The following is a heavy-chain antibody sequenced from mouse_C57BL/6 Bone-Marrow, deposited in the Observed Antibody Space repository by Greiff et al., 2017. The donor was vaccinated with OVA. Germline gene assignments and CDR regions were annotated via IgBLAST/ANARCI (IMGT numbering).Heavy chain of an antibody. CDR2: IVPSDSYT. Sequence: QVQLQQPGAELVKPGASVKLSCKASGYTFTSYWMQWVKQKPGQGLEWIGEIVPSDSYTNYDQKFKGKATLTVDTSSSTAYMQLSSLTSEDSAVYYCAFYYGNYGGVYYYAMDYWGQGTSVTVSS. J-gene: IGHJ4*01. CDR1: GYTFTSYW. V-gene: IGHV1-50*01. CDR3: AFYYGNYGGVYYYAMDY. D-gene: IGHD2-1*01.